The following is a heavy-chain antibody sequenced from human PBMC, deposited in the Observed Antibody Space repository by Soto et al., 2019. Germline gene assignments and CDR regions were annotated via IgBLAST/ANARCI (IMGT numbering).Heavy chain of an antibody. V-gene: IGHV4-59*01. CDR3: GNSNWYFDL. J-gene: IGHJ2*01. CDR1: GGSISSYY. Sequence: PSETLSLTCTVSGGSISSYYWSWIRQPPGKGLEWIGYIYYTGSTNYNPSLKSRVTISVDTSKNQFSLQLSSVTAADTAVYYCGNSNWYFDLWGRGTLVSVSS. CDR2: IYYTGST.